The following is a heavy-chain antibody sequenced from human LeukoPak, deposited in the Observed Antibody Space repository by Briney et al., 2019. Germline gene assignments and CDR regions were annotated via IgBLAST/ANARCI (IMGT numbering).Heavy chain of an antibody. Sequence: GGSLRLSCAASGFTSSSYGMHWVRQAPGKGLEWVAVISYDGGKKYYADSVKGRFTISRDNSQSPLYLQMNSLRADDTAVYYCAKASQRYFDLWGRGTLVTVSS. V-gene: IGHV3-30*18. CDR3: AKASQRYFDL. CDR1: GFTSSSYG. CDR2: ISYDGGKK. J-gene: IGHJ2*01.